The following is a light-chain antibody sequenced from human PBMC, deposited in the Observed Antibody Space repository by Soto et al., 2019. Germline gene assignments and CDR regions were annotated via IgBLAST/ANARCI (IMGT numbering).Light chain of an antibody. CDR2: AAS. Sequence: DIQMTQSPSSLSASVGDRVTITCRASQSISSYLNWYQQKPGKAPKLLIYAASSLQSGVPSRFNGIDFGKVFPFPFSILQPKVFATYYCQQIYSTPLTFGGGTKVDIK. V-gene: IGKV1-39*01. CDR3: QQIYSTPLT. J-gene: IGKJ4*01. CDR1: QSISSY.